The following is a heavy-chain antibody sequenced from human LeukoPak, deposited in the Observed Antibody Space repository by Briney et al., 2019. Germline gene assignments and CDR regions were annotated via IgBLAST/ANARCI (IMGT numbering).Heavy chain of an antibody. CDR2: IYYSGTT. V-gene: IGHV4-59*08. CDR1: GASISNYY. CDR3: ARSGSYGGHFDN. J-gene: IGHJ4*02. Sequence: SETLSLTCTVSGASISNYYCSWIRQSPGKGLEWIGYIYYSGTTNYNPSLKSRVTISVDTSKNQFSLKLTSVTAADTAVYYCARSGSYGGHFDNWGQGTLVTVSS. D-gene: IGHD1-26*01.